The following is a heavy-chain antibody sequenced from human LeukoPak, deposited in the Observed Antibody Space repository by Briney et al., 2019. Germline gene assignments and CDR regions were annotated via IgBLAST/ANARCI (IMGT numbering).Heavy chain of an antibody. J-gene: IGHJ4*02. D-gene: IGHD3-10*01. CDR1: GGSISSGGYY. CDR2: IYYSGST. V-gene: IGHV4-31*03. CDR3: AITIRGVSPWFDY. Sequence: SQTLSLTCTVSGGSISSGGYYWSWIRQHPGKGLEWIGYIYYSGSTYYNPSLKSRVTISGDTSKNQFSLKLSSVTAAGTAVYYCAITIRGVSPWFDYWGQGTLVTVSS.